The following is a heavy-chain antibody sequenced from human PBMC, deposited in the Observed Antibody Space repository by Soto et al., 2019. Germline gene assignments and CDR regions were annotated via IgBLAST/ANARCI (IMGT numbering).Heavy chain of an antibody. CDR3: AKGFGELPLDY. V-gene: IGHV3-30*18. CDR2: ISYDGSTK. D-gene: IGHD3-10*01. CDR1: GFTFSSYG. Sequence: QVQLVESGGGVVQPGRSLRLSCAASGFTFSSYGMHWVRQAPGKGLEWVAVISYDGSTKYYADSVKGRFTISRDKSKNTLYLQMNSLIVEDTAVYYCAKGFGELPLDYWGQGTLVTVSS. J-gene: IGHJ4*02.